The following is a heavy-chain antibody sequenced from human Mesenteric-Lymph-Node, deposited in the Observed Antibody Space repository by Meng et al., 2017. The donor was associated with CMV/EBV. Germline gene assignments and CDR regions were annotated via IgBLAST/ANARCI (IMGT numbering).Heavy chain of an antibody. J-gene: IGHJ6*02. CDR3: ARDPSSSWYYYYYGMDV. CDR2: IYSDGTTK. CDR1: GLTFRDNA. D-gene: IGHD6-13*01. Sequence: GGSLRLSCTASGLTFRDNAIDWVRQAPGKGLEWVTFIYSDGTTKWYAASVEGRFTISRDNSKNTLYLQMNSLRAEDTAVYYCARDPSSSWYYYYYGMDVWGQGTTVTVSS. V-gene: IGHV3-30*19.